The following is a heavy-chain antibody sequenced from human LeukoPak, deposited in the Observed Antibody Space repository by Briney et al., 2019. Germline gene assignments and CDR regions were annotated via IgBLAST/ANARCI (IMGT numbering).Heavy chain of an antibody. CDR1: GGSISSYY. CDR3: ARAKVGATGYNWFDP. J-gene: IGHJ5*02. Sequence: SETLSLTCTVSGGSISSYYWSWIRQPPGKGLEWIGYIYYSGSTNYNPSLKSRVTISVDTSKSQFSLKLSSVTAADTAVYYCARAKVGATGYNWFDPWGQGTLITVSS. CDR2: IYYSGST. V-gene: IGHV4-59*08. D-gene: IGHD1-26*01.